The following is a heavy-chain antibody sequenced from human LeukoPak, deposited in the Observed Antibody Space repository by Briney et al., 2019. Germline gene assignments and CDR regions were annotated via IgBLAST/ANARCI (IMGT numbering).Heavy chain of an antibody. J-gene: IGHJ4*02. CDR1: GGSFSAYY. D-gene: IGHD3-22*01. Sequence: PSETLSLTCAAYGGSFSAYYWTWIRQPPGKGLEWIGEINHSGSAKYNPSLKGRVTISVDKSKNQFSLKLTSATAADTAVYYCARGIRYYYYSSAYVPYYFDYWGQGTLVSVFS. V-gene: IGHV4-34*01. CDR2: INHSGSA. CDR3: ARGIRYYYYSSAYVPYYFDY.